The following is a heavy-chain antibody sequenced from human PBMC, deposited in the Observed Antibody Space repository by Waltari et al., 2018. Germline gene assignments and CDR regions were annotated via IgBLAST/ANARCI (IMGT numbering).Heavy chain of an antibody. CDR2: ISRSSSYI. CDR1: GFTFSSYS. V-gene: IGHV3-21*01. D-gene: IGHD2-2*01. Sequence: EVQLVESGGGLVKPGGSLRLSCADSGFTFSSYSMNWVRQAPGKGLEWVSSISRSSSYIYYADSVKGRFTISRDNAKNSRYLQMNSLRAEDTAVYYCARDRRSSTRLDAFDIWGQGTMVTVSS. J-gene: IGHJ3*02. CDR3: ARDRRSSTRLDAFDI.